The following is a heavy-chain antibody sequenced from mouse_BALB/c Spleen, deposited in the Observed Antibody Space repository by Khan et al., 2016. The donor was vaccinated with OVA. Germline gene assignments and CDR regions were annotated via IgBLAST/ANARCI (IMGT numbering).Heavy chain of an antibody. Sequence: QVQLQQSGAELVKPGASVKLSCKASGFTFTSYYLYWVKQRPGQGLEWIGGINPNNDYTHLKEKFKRKATLTVDRSSSTAFMQLSSLTSEDSAVYYCTRTGFGNPFAYWGQGTLVTVSA. CDR3: TRTGFGNPFAY. CDR2: INPNNDYT. V-gene: IGHV1S81*02. J-gene: IGHJ3*01. CDR1: GFTFTSYY. D-gene: IGHD2-1*01.